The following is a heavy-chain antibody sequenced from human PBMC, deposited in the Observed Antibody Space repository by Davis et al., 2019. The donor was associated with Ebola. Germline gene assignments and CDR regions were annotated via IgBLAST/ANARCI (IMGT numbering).Heavy chain of an antibody. J-gene: IGHJ4*02. Sequence: GESLKISCAASGFSFSSSGMHWVRQAPGKGLEWVALIRHDVSTPYYADSVKGRFTISSDNSNNALWLQMNSLRAEDTAVYYCAKMGGYSSLLHYWGQGTPVTVSS. D-gene: IGHD1-26*01. V-gene: IGHV3-30*02. CDR3: AKMGGYSSLLHY. CDR2: IRHDVSTP. CDR1: GFSFSSSG.